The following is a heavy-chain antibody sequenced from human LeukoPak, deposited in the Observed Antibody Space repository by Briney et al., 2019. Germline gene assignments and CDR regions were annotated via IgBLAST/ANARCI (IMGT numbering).Heavy chain of an antibody. CDR3: AKQEYYDSSGYYYHAFDI. V-gene: IGHV3-30*18. Sequence: GGSLRLSCAASGFTSSSYGVHWVRQAPGKGLEWVAVISYDGSNKYYADSVKGRFTISRDNSKNTLYLQMNSLRAEDTAVYYCAKQEYYDSSGYYYHAFDIWGQGTMVTVSS. D-gene: IGHD3-22*01. CDR1: GFTSSSYG. CDR2: ISYDGSNK. J-gene: IGHJ3*02.